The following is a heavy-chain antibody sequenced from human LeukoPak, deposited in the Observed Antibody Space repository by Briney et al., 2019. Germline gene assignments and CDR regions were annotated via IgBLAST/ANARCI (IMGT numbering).Heavy chain of an antibody. CDR3: ARDAPAPGIAAAGYFDY. V-gene: IGHV3-7*01. D-gene: IGHD6-13*01. CDR2: IKQDGSEK. Sequence: GGSLRLSCAASGFTVSSNYMSWVRQAPGKGLEWVANIKQDGSEKYYVDSVKGRFTISRDNAKNSLYLQMNSLRAEDTAVYYCARDAPAPGIAAAGYFDYWGQGTLVTVSS. CDR1: GFTVSSNY. J-gene: IGHJ4*02.